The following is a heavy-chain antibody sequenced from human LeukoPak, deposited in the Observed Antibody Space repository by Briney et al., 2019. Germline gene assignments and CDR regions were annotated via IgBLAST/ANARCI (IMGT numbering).Heavy chain of an antibody. D-gene: IGHD2-21*02. CDR3: ARRGDFAYWFFDL. CDR2: VYYSGST. CDR1: GDSISSYS. J-gene: IGHJ2*01. Sequence: SETLSLTCTVSGDSISSYSWSWIRQPPGKGLEWIGYVYYSGSTDYNPSLKSRVTISVDTSKNQFSLNLSSVTAADTAVYYCARRGDFAYWFFDLWGRGTLVTVSP. V-gene: IGHV4-59*08.